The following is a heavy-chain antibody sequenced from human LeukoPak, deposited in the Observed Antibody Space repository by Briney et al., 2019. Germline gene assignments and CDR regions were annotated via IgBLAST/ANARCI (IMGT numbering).Heavy chain of an antibody. V-gene: IGHV5-51*01. CDR1: GYSFTNYW. Sequence: GESLKISCKGSGYSFTNYWIGWVRQMPGKGLEGMGIICPGDSYTRYSPSFQGQVTISADKSISTAYLQWSSLKASDTAMYYCARRGMGMTYFFDFWGQGTLVTVSS. CDR2: ICPGDSYT. CDR3: ARRGMGMTYFFDF. J-gene: IGHJ4*02. D-gene: IGHD1-26*01.